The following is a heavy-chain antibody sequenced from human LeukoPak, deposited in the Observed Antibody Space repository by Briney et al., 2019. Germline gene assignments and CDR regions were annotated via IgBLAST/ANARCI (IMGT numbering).Heavy chain of an antibody. J-gene: IGHJ4*02. CDR2: ISSFSSTI. CDR3: ARSPNYKGYFDY. Sequence: PGGSMRLSCAASGFTLSSYEMNWVRQAQGKGLEWVSYISSFSSTIYYADSVMGRFTISRDNAKNSLYLQMNSLRAEDTAVYYCARSPNYKGYFDYWGQGTLVTVSS. D-gene: IGHD3-10*01. CDR1: GFTLSSYE. V-gene: IGHV3-48*03.